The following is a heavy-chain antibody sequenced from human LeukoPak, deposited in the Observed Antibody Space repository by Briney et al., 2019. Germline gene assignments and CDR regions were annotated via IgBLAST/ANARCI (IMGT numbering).Heavy chain of an antibody. J-gene: IGHJ4*02. CDR1: GGSVSGYY. CDR3: ARGSWITMVRGVIITAQRLYYFDY. CDR2: INHSGST. Sequence: SSETLSLTCAVYGGSVSGYYWTWIRQPPGKGLEWIGEINHSGSTNYNPSLKSRVTISVDTSKNQFSLKLSSVTAADTAVYYCARGSWITMVRGVIITAQRLYYFDYWGQGTLVTVSS. D-gene: IGHD3-10*01. V-gene: IGHV4-34*01.